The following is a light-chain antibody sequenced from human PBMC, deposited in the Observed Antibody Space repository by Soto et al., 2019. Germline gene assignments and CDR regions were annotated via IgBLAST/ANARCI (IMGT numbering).Light chain of an antibody. CDR2: TNN. J-gene: IGLJ1*01. Sequence: QSVLTQPPSASGTPGQRVTISCSESSSNIGSNPVNWYQQLPGTAPKLLIYTNNQRPSGVPDRFSGSKSGTSASLAISGLQSEDEADYYCAAWDDSLNAVYVFGTGTKVTVL. V-gene: IGLV1-44*01. CDR1: SSNIGSNP. CDR3: AAWDDSLNAVYV.